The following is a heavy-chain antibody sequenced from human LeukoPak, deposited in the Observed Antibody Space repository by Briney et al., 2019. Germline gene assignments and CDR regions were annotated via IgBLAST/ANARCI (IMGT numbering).Heavy chain of an antibody. V-gene: IGHV1-69*13. CDR3: ARGRSVDPALFDY. CDR1: GYAFTSYY. J-gene: IGHJ4*02. CDR2: IIPIFGTA. Sequence: ASVKVSCKASGYAFTSYYMHWVRQAPGQGLEWMGGIIPIFGTANYAQKFQGRVTITADESTSTAYMELSSLRSEDTAVYYCARGRSVDPALFDYWGQGTLVTVSS. D-gene: IGHD2-15*01.